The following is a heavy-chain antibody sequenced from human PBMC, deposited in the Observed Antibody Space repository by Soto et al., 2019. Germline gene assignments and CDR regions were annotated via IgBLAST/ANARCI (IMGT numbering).Heavy chain of an antibody. D-gene: IGHD3-10*01. Sequence: ASVKVSCKASGYTFTSYGISWVRQAPGQGLEWMGWISAYNGNTNYAQKLQGRVPMTTDTSTSTAYMELRSLRSDDTAVYYCARDHYYGSGSYYPAYYYYGMDVWGQGTTVTVSS. CDR1: GYTFTSYG. CDR2: ISAYNGNT. J-gene: IGHJ6*02. V-gene: IGHV1-18*01. CDR3: ARDHYYGSGSYYPAYYYYGMDV.